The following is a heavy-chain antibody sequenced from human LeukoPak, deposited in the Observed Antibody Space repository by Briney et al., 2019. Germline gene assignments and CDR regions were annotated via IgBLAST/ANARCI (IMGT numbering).Heavy chain of an antibody. CDR3: AKEGTHAFDI. J-gene: IGHJ3*02. D-gene: IGHD1-1*01. CDR1: GFTFSSYG. V-gene: IGHV3-30*02. Sequence: PGGSLRLSCAASGFTFSSYGMHWVRQAPGKGLEWVAFIRYDGSNKYYADSVEGRFTISRDNSKNTLYLQMNSLRAEDTAVYYCAKEGTHAFDIWGQGTMVTVSS. CDR2: IRYDGSNK.